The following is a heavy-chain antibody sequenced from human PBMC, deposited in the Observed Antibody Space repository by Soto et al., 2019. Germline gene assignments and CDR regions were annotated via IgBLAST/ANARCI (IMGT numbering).Heavy chain of an antibody. Sequence: EVQLVESGGGLVQPGRSLRLSCAASGFTFDDYAMHWVRQAPGKGLEWVSGISWNSGSIGYADSVKGRFTISRDNGKSSLYLQLSSLRADDTALSYCAKDHMWGGDSTSYYFESWGQGTLVTVSS. J-gene: IGHJ4*02. CDR1: GFTFDDYA. D-gene: IGHD6-6*01. CDR3: AKDHMWGGDSTSYYFES. V-gene: IGHV3-9*01. CDR2: ISWNSGSI.